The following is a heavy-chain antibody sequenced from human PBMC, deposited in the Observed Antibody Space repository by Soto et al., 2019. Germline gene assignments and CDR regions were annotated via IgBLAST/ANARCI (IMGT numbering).Heavy chain of an antibody. J-gene: IGHJ4*02. CDR1: GGSMSSYY. D-gene: IGHD5-18*01. CDR2: IYYSGST. Sequence: PSETLSLTCTVSGGSMSSYYWSWIRQPPGKGLEWIGYIYYSGSTNYNPSLKSRVTISVDTSKNQFSLKLNSVTAADTAVYYCARGWRYSYGREWGYYFDCWGQGTLVTVSS. CDR3: ARGWRYSYGREWGYYFDC. V-gene: IGHV4-59*01.